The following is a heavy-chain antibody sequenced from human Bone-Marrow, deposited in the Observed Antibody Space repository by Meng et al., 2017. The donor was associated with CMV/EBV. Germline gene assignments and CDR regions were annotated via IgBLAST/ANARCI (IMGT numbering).Heavy chain of an antibody. J-gene: IGHJ4*02. D-gene: IGHD3-3*01. CDR2: ISYDGSNK. CDR3: ARDGITIFGVVVNFDY. Sequence: GESLKISCAASGFTFSSYGMHWVRQAPGKGLEWVAVISYDGSNKYYADSVKGRFTISRDNSKNTLYLQMNSLRAEDTAVYYCARDGITIFGVVVNFDYWGQGTLVTVSS. CDR1: GFTFSSYG. V-gene: IGHV3-30*19.